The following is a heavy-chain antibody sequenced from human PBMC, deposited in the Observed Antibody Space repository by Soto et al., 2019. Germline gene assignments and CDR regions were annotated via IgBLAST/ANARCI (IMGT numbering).Heavy chain of an antibody. J-gene: IGHJ4*02. Sequence: SETLSLTCTVSCGSISSGDYYWSWFRQPPGKGLEWIGYIYYSGSTYYNPSLKSRVTISVDTSKNQFSLKLSSVTAADTAVYYCARTYYYDSSHDYWGQGTLVTVSS. CDR3: ARTYYYDSSHDY. CDR2: IYYSGST. V-gene: IGHV4-30-4*01. CDR1: CGSISSGDYY. D-gene: IGHD3-22*01.